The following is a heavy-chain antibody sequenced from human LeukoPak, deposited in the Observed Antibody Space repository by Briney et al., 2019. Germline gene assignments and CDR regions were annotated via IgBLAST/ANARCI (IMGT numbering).Heavy chain of an antibody. J-gene: IGHJ5*02. CDR1: GFTFDDYA. Sequence: PGGSLRLSCAASGFTFDDYAMHWVRQAPGKGLEWVSYISSSGSTIYYADSVKGRFTISRDNAKNSLYLRMNSLRAEDTAVYYCARDRVGAENWFDPWGQGTLVTVSS. V-gene: IGHV3-48*03. CDR3: ARDRVGAENWFDP. CDR2: ISSSGSTI. D-gene: IGHD1-26*01.